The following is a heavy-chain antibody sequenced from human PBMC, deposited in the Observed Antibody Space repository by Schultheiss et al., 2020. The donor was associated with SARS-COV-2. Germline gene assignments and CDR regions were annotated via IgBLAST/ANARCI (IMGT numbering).Heavy chain of an antibody. CDR3: AHTESIAAAGIDY. D-gene: IGHD6-13*01. V-gene: IGHV2-5*08. Sequence: QTLSLTCTVSGGSISSGGYSWSWIRQPPGKGLEWLALIYWDDDKHYSPSLKSRLTITKDTSKNQVVLTMTNMDPVDTATYYCAHTESIAAAGIDYWGQGTLVTVSS. CDR2: IYWDDDK. J-gene: IGHJ4*02. CDR1: GGSISSGGYS.